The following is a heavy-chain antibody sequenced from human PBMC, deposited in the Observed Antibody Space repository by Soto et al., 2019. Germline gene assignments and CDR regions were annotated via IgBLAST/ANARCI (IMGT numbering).Heavy chain of an antibody. V-gene: IGHV3-23*01. J-gene: IGHJ4*02. Sequence: EVQLLESGGGLVQPGGSLRLSCAAPGFTFSNYAMNWVRQAPGKGLEWVSVISGSGGSTYYADSVKGRFTISRDNSKNTLYLQMNSLRGDHTAVYYCARRSSGWYFDYWGQGTLVTVSS. CDR1: GFTFSNYA. CDR3: ARRSSGWYFDY. D-gene: IGHD6-19*01. CDR2: ISGSGGST.